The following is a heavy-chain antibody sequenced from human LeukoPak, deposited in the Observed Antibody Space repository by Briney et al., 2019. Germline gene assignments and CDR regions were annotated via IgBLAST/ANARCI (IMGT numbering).Heavy chain of an antibody. Sequence: GGSLRLPCAASGFTFSSYAMSWVRQAPKKGLEWVSVISASGGSTNYADSVKGRFTISRDNAKNSLYLQMNSLRAEDTALYYCAKDTSAGSYYEYFDYWGQGTLVTVSS. CDR2: ISASGGST. CDR1: GFTFSSYA. CDR3: AKDTSAGSYYEYFDY. V-gene: IGHV3-23*01. D-gene: IGHD3-10*01. J-gene: IGHJ4*02.